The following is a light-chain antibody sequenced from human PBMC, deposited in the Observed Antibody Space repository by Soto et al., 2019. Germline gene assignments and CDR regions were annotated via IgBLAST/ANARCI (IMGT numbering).Light chain of an antibody. J-gene: IGKJ5*01. CDR2: TAS. V-gene: IGKV1-9*01. CDR1: QGLSPY. CDR3: QQLAGLPIT. Sequence: DIHLTQSASLLSASVRDRVTITCRASQGLSPYLPWYQQKPRKAPNLLTYTASPLQTGVPSRFSASAFGTEFTLPLTSLQPEDFATYYCQQLAGLPITFGQATRLEV.